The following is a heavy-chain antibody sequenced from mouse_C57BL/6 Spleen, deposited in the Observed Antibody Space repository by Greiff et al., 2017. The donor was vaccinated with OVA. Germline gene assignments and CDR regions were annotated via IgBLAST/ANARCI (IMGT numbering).Heavy chain of an antibody. CDR1: GYAFSSSW. CDR2: IYPGDGDN. D-gene: IGHD3-2*02. V-gene: IGHV1-82*01. J-gene: IGHJ3*01. CDR3: ARGGSSGYEDGVAY. Sequence: VQLQQSGPELVKPGASVKISCTASGYAFSSSWMNWVKQRPGKGLEWIGRIYPGDGDNNYNGKFKGKATLTADKSSSTAYMQLSSLTSEDSAVYFCARGGSSGYEDGVAYWGQGTLVTVSA.